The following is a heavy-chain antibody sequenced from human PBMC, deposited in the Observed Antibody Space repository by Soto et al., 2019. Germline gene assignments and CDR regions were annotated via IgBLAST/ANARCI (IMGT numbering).Heavy chain of an antibody. CDR1: GFTFSSYA. CDR2: IGSNGGST. V-gene: IGHV3-64*01. CDR3: ARGGRGYEFDY. Sequence: ESGGGLVQPGGSLRLSCAASGFTFSSYAMHWVRQAPGKGLEYVSPIGSNGGSTYYANSVKGRFTISRDNSKNTLYLQMGSLRAEDMAVYYCARGGRGYEFDYWGQGTLVTVSS. J-gene: IGHJ4*02. D-gene: IGHD5-12*01.